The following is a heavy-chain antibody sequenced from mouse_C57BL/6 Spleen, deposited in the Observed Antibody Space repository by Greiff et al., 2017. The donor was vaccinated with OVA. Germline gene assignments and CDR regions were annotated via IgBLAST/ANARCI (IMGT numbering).Heavy chain of an antibody. Sequence: VQLQQPGAELVKPGASVKLSCKASGYTFTSYWMQWVKQRPGQGLEWIGEIDPSDSYTNYNQKFKGKATLTVDTSSSTAYMQLSSLTSEDSAVYYCARKIYYDYDDAMDYWGQGTSVTVSS. J-gene: IGHJ4*01. CDR2: IDPSDSYT. CDR1: GYTFTSYW. CDR3: ARKIYYDYDDAMDY. D-gene: IGHD2-4*01. V-gene: IGHV1-50*01.